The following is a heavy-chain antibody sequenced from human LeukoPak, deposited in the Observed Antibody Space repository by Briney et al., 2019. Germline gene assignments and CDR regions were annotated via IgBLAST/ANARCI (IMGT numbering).Heavy chain of an antibody. J-gene: IGHJ6*03. CDR2: IKGDGLTT. CDR1: GFTFSDYY. D-gene: IGHD3-16*01. Sequence: GGSPRLSCAASGFTFSDYYMTWIRQAPGKGLEWVSTIKGDGLTTYYADSVKGRFTISRDNAKNSLYLQMNSLRVEDTAIYYCARAGELRYMDVWGKGTAVTVSS. CDR3: ARAGELRYMDV. V-gene: IGHV3-11*04.